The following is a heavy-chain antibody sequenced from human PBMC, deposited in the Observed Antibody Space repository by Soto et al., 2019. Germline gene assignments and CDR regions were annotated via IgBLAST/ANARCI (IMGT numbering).Heavy chain of an antibody. Sequence: SETLSLTCTVSGGSIGNYYWSWIRQPPGKGLEWIGYIYYSGSTNYNPSLKSRVTISVDTSNNQFSLKLNSVNDADTAVYYCARVQHSGVSDFWGQGTLVTVSS. V-gene: IGHV4-59*01. CDR1: GGSIGNYY. D-gene: IGHD1-26*01. CDR3: ARVQHSGVSDF. J-gene: IGHJ4*02. CDR2: IYYSGST.